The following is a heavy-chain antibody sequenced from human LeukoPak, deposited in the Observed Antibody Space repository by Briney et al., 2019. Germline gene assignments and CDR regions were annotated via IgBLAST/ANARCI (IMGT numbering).Heavy chain of an antibody. CDR1: GGSISSSSYY. CDR2: IYYSGST. CDR3: ARGPKNSSGYYNDY. Sequence: SETLSLTCTVSGGSISSSSYYWGWIRQPPGKGLEWIGSIYYSGSTYYNPSLKSRVTISVDTSKNQFSLKLSSVTAADTAVYYCARGPKNSSGYYNDYWGQGTLVTVSS. V-gene: IGHV4-39*01. J-gene: IGHJ4*02. D-gene: IGHD3-22*01.